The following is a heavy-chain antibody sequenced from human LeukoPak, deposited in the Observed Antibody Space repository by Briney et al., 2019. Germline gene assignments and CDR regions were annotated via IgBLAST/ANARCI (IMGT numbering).Heavy chain of an antibody. Sequence: GGSLRLSCAASGFTFSSYWMSWVRQAPGKGLEWVANIKQDGSEKYYVDSVKGRFTISRDNAKNSLYLQMNSLRAEDTAIYYCAKDGKTRNWNYFQAKPVYWGQGTLVTVSS. CDR2: IKQDGSEK. D-gene: IGHD1-7*01. V-gene: IGHV3-7*03. J-gene: IGHJ4*02. CDR3: AKDGKTRNWNYFQAKPVY. CDR1: GFTFSSYW.